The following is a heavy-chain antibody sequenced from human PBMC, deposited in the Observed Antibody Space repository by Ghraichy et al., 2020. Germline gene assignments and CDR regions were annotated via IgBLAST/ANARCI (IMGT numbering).Heavy chain of an antibody. CDR3: VRDRTVSMGGTAHWYFDL. J-gene: IGHJ2*01. D-gene: IGHD6-19*01. Sequence: GGSLRLSCEASGFNFNIYNMNWVRQAPGKGLEWVSYISSGSSAIYRADSVRGRFTISRDNAKNSLFLQMNSLRDEDTGVYYCVRDRTVSMGGTAHWYFDLWGRGTLVTVSS. CDR1: GFNFNIYN. CDR2: ISSGSSAI. V-gene: IGHV3-48*02.